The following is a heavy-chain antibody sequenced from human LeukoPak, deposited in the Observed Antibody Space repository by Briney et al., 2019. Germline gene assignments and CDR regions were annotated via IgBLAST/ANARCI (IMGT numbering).Heavy chain of an antibody. Sequence: GGSLRLSCAASGFTFSSYTMNWVRQAPGKGLEWVSGISSSGISTYYSDSVKGRFTISRDNSKNTLFLEMNSLRGEDTAIYYCAKDGSRLAVTGTKYFQHWGQGTLVTVSS. D-gene: IGHD6-19*01. CDR2: ISSSGIST. J-gene: IGHJ1*01. CDR3: AKDGSRLAVTGTKYFQH. CDR1: GFTFSSYT. V-gene: IGHV3-23*01.